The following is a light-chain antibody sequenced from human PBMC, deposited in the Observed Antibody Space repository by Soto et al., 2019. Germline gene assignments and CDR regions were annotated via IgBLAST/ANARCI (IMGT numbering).Light chain of an antibody. V-gene: IGLV1-47*01. J-gene: IGLJ1*01. CDR3: AAWDDSLSAV. Sequence: QSALTQPPSASGTPGQRVTISCSGSSSNIGSNYVYSYQQLPGTAPKLLIYRNNQRPSGVPDRFSGSKSGTSASLAISGLRSEDEADYYCAAWDDSLSAVFGTGTKLTVL. CDR2: RNN. CDR1: SSNIGSNY.